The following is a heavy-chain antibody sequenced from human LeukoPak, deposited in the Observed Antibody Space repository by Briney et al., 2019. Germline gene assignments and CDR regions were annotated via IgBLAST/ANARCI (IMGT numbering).Heavy chain of an antibody. CDR1: GFTFSDHY. D-gene: IGHD3-22*01. CDR2: TRNKANSYTT. J-gene: IGHJ6*02. Sequence: GGSLRLSCAASGFTFSDHYMDWVRQAPGKGLEWVGRTRNKANSYTTEYAASVKGRFTISRDDSKNSLYLQMNSLKTEDTAVYYCARGNYDSSGYYYGMDVWGQGTTVTVSS. V-gene: IGHV3-72*01. CDR3: ARGNYDSSGYYYGMDV.